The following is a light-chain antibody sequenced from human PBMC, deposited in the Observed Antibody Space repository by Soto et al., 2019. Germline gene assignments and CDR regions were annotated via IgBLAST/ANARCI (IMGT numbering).Light chain of an antibody. CDR3: SSYANSISVL. Sequence: QSVLTQPPSASGSPGQSVTISCTGTSSDVGYYNYVSWYQQHPGKAPKLIIYEVTKRPSGVPDRFSGSKSDNTASLTVSGLQAEDEADYCCSSYANSISVLFGGGTKVTVL. J-gene: IGLJ3*02. CDR2: EVT. V-gene: IGLV2-8*01. CDR1: SSDVGYYNY.